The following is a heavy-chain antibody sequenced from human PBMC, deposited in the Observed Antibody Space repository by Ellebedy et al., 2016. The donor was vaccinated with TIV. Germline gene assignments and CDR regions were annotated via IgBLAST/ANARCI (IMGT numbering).Heavy chain of an antibody. J-gene: IGHJ3*02. CDR3: AKRLAPGAFDM. Sequence: GGSLRLSXGVSGVSVATNAMTWVRQAPGKGLEWVSCISGSGAYTYFSDSVKGRFSISRDNSKNTLSLQMNSLRVEDTAVYYCAKRLAPGAFDMWGQGTMVTVSS. CDR2: ISGSGAYT. D-gene: IGHD2-21*01. CDR1: GVSVATNA. V-gene: IGHV3-23*01.